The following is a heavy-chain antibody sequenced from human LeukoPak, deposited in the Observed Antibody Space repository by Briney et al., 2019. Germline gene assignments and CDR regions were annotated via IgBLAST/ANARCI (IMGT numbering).Heavy chain of an antibody. Sequence: PGGSLRLSCAASGFTFSSYAMSWVRQAPGKGLEWVSNISGSGGATYYADSVKGRFTISRDNSKYTLYLQMNSLRAEDTAVYYCVKGGSYSDYYFGYWGQGTLVTVSS. D-gene: IGHD5-12*01. CDR3: VKGGSYSDYYFGY. J-gene: IGHJ4*02. V-gene: IGHV3-23*01. CDR1: GFTFSSYA. CDR2: ISGSGGAT.